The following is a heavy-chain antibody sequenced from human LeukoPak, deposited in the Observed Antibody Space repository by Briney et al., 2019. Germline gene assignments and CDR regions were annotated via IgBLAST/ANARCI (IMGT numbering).Heavy chain of an antibody. Sequence: SETLSLTCTVSGGSISSYYWSWIRQPPGKELEWIGYIYYTGSTNYNPSLKSRVTISVDTSKNQFSLWLSSVTAADTAVYYCARELGPTRGFAYWGQGTLVTVSS. V-gene: IGHV4-59*01. CDR3: ARELGPTRGFAY. CDR1: GGSISSYY. D-gene: IGHD1-26*01. J-gene: IGHJ4*02. CDR2: IYYTGST.